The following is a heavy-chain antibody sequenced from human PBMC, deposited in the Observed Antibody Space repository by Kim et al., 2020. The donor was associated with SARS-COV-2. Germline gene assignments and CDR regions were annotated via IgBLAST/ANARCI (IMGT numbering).Heavy chain of an antibody. Sequence: GGSLRLSCAASGFTFSSYSMNWVRQALGKGLEWVSSISSSSSYIYYADSVKGRFTISRDNAKNSLYLQMNSLRAEDTAVYYCARASDFILTGYYPFDYWGQGTLVTVSS. D-gene: IGHD3-9*01. CDR2: ISSSSSYI. CDR3: ARASDFILTGYYPFDY. J-gene: IGHJ4*02. V-gene: IGHV3-21*01. CDR1: GFTFSSYS.